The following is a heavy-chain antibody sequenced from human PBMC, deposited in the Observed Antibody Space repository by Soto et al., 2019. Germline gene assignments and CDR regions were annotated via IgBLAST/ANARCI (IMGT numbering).Heavy chain of an antibody. V-gene: IGHV1-2*02. CDR2: INPSSGGT. CDR3: ARAKSYSNLFDY. CDR1: GYTFTGYY. D-gene: IGHD4-4*01. J-gene: IGHJ4*02. Sequence: GASVKVSCKASGYTFTGYYMHWVRQAPGQGLEWMGWINPSSGGTNYAQKFQGRVTMTRDASISTAYMELSRLRSDDTAVYYCARAKSYSNLFDYWGQGTLVTVSS.